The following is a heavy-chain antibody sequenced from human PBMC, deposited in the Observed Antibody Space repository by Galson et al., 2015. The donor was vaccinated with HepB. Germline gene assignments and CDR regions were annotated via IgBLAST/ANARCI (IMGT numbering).Heavy chain of an antibody. J-gene: IGHJ4*02. Sequence: SLRLSCAASGFTFSTYAMSWVRQAPGKGLEWVSGIRNSGGSTYYPDSVKGRFTISRDNSKNTLYLEMDSLRAEDTAVYHCAKDLSKGYSSSWYFGYWGQGTLVTVSS. CDR1: GFTFSTYA. CDR2: IRNSGGST. V-gene: IGHV3-23*01. CDR3: AKDLSKGYSSSWYFGY. D-gene: IGHD6-13*01.